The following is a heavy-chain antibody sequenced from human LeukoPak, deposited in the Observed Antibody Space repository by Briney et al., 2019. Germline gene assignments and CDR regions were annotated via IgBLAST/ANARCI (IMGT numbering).Heavy chain of an antibody. V-gene: IGHV3-23*01. D-gene: IGHD6-13*01. CDR1: GFTFSSYA. CDR2: ISGSGGST. Sequence: GGSLRLSCAASGFTFSSYAMSWVRQAPGKGLEWVSAISGSGGSTYYADSVKGRLTISRDNAKNSLYLQMNSLRAEDTAVYYCASRIATAGSVDYWGQGTLVTISS. J-gene: IGHJ4*02. CDR3: ASRIATAGSVDY.